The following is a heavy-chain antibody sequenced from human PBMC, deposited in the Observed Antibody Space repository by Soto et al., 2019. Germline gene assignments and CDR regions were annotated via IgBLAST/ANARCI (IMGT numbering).Heavy chain of an antibody. CDR3: ARDGEYYDSSGLYYYYGMDV. J-gene: IGHJ6*02. CDR1: GFTFSSYG. V-gene: IGHV3-33*01. D-gene: IGHD3-22*01. Sequence: GGSLRLSGAGSGFTFSSYGMHWVRQAPGKGLEWVAVIWYDGSNKCYADSVKGRFTISRDNSKNTLYLQMNSLRAEDTAVYYCARDGEYYDSSGLYYYYGMDVWGQGTTVTVSS. CDR2: IWYDGSNK.